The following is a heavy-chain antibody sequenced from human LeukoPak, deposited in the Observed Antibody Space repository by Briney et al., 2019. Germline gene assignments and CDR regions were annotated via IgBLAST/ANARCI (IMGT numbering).Heavy chain of an antibody. CDR3: ATHDLRVGGPYYFDY. D-gene: IGHD3-22*01. V-gene: IGHV4-59*08. Sequence: SETLSLTCTVSGGSVSSYYWRWIRQSPEKGLEWIGFLHYSGTANYNPSLKSRVTISVDTSKNQFSLKLSSVTAADTAVYYCATHDLRVGGPYYFDYWGQGALVTVSS. J-gene: IGHJ4*02. CDR1: GGSVSSYY. CDR2: LHYSGTA.